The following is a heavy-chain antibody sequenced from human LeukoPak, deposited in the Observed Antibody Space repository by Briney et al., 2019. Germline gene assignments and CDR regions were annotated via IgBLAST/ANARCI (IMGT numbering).Heavy chain of an antibody. CDR3: ARDFATYYDYVWGVGGGG. Sequence: ASVTVSCKASGGTLSSYAISWVRQAPGQGLEWMGWINTNTGNPTYAQGFTGRFVFSLDTSVSTAYLQISSLKAEDTAVYYCARDFATYYDYVWGVGGGGWGQGTLVTVSS. CDR2: INTNTGNP. CDR1: GGTLSSYA. D-gene: IGHD3-16*01. V-gene: IGHV7-4-1*02. J-gene: IGHJ4*02.